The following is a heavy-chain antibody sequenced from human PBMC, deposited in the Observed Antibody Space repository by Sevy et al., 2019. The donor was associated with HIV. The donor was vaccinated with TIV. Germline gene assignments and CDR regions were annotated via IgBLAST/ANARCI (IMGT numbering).Heavy chain of an antibody. CDR3: AKDGQLAAAAYYFDH. V-gene: IGHV3-30*18. CDR1: GFTFSTYG. Sequence: GESLKISCAASGFTFSTYGMHWLRQAPGTGLEWVAVLSDDGGDKYYADSVKGRFTISRDNSKNTLYLHMNSLRAEDTAVYYCAKDGQLAAAAYYFDHWGQGTLVTVSS. J-gene: IGHJ4*02. CDR2: LSDDGGDK. D-gene: IGHD6-13*01.